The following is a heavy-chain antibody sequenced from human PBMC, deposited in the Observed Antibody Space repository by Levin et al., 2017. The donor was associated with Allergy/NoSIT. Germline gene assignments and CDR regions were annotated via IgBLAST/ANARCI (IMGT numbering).Heavy chain of an antibody. J-gene: IGHJ4*02. CDR2: ISYDGSNK. CDR3: ARAMNYDILTGSFDY. Sequence: PGGSLRLSCAASGFTFSSYAMHWVRQAPGKGLEWVAVISYDGSNKYYADSVKGRFTISRDNSKNTLYLQMNSLRAEDTAVYYCARAMNYDILTGSFDYWGQGTLVTVSS. V-gene: IGHV3-30-3*01. D-gene: IGHD3-9*01. CDR1: GFTFSSYA.